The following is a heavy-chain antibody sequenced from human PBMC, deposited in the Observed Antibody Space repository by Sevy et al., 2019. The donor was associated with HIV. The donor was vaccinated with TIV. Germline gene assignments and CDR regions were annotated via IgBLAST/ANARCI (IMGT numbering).Heavy chain of an antibody. CDR3: ARDSGLQLFRY. CDR2: ISFDATNK. Sequence: GGSLRLSCAASTITFSSYAIHWVRQAPGKGLEWVAVISFDATNKYYADSVKGRFTISRDNSKNTLYLQMSSLRAEDTAVYYCARDSGLQLFRYWGQGTLVTVSS. CDR1: TITFSSYA. D-gene: IGHD1-1*01. J-gene: IGHJ4*02. V-gene: IGHV3-30-3*01.